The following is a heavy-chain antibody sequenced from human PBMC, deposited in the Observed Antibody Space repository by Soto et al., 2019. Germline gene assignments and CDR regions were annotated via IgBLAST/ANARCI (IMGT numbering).Heavy chain of an antibody. CDR2: INAGNGNT. V-gene: IGHV1-3*01. CDR3: ARGRGYYDSSGYYPDAFDI. Sequence: ASVKVSCKASGYTVTIYAMDWVRKTPGQRLEWMGWINAGNGNTKYSQKFQGRVTITRDTSASTAYMELSSLRSEDTAVYYCARGRGYYDSSGYYPDAFDIWGQGTMVTVS. CDR1: GYTVTIYA. D-gene: IGHD3-22*01. J-gene: IGHJ3*02.